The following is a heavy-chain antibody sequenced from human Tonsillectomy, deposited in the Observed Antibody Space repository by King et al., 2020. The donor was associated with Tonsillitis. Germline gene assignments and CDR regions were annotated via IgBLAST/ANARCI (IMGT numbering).Heavy chain of an antibody. D-gene: IGHD1-26*01. J-gene: IGHJ5*02. CDR2: IYYSGST. CDR3: ARQTEQVRGSGFDP. V-gene: IGHV4-39*01. Sequence: QLQESGPGLVKPSETLSLTCTVSGGSISSSSSYWGWIRQPPGKGLEGIGSIYYSGSTYYNPSLKSRVTISVDTSKNQFSLKLSSVTAADTAVYYCARQTEQVRGSGFDPWGQGTLVTVSS. CDR1: GGSISSSSSY.